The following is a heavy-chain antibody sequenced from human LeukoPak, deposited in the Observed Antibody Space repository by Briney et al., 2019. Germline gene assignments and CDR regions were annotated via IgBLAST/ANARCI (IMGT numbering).Heavy chain of an antibody. J-gene: IGHJ6*02. V-gene: IGHV3-15*01. CDR1: GFTFSSYA. CDR3: TTHIAADYYYGMDV. D-gene: IGHD6-13*01. CDR2: IISKTDGGTT. Sequence: GGSLRLSCAASGFTFSSYAMSWVRQAPGKGLEWVGRIISKTDGGTTDYAAPVKGRFTISRDDSRNTLYLQMNSLEAEDTAVYYCTTHIAADYYYGMDVWGQGTTVTVSS.